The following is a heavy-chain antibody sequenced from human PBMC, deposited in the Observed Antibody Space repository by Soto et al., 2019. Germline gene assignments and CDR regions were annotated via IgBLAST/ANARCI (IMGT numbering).Heavy chain of an antibody. J-gene: IGHJ6*02. Sequence: ASVKVSCKASGYTFTGYYMHWVRQAPGQGLEWMGWINPSSGGTNYAQKFQGWVTMTRDTSISTAYMELSRLRSDDTAVYYCAREPTTVISYYYYGMDVWGQGTTVTVSS. CDR2: INPSSGGT. CDR1: GYTFTGYY. CDR3: AREPTTVISYYYYGMDV. V-gene: IGHV1-2*04. D-gene: IGHD4-17*01.